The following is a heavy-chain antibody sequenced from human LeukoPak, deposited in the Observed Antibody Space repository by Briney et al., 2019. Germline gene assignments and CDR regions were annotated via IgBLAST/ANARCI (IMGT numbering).Heavy chain of an antibody. V-gene: IGHV3-21*01. CDR3: ARDGAPIYDFWSDKGNWFDP. J-gene: IGHJ5*02. CDR1: GFTFSSYS. CDR2: ISSSSSSI. Sequence: PGGSLRLSCAASGFTFSSYSMNWVRQAPGKGLEWVSSISSSSSSIYYADSVKGRFTISRDNAKNSLYLQMNSLRAEDTVVYYCARDGAPIYDFWSDKGNWFDPWGQGTLVTVSS. D-gene: IGHD3-3*01.